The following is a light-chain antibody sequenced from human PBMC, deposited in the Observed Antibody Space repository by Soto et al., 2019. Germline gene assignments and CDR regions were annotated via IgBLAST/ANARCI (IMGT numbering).Light chain of an antibody. Sequence: TQSPATLSLSPGEGATLSCRASQNIRNNLACYQQKPGQAPRLLLYGVSTRAAGIPARFSDSGSAPEFSLTISSLQSEDFAVYYCQEYNNWPPMTFGQGTKVDIK. CDR3: QEYNNWPPMT. CDR1: QNIRNN. CDR2: GVS. V-gene: IGKV3-15*01. J-gene: IGKJ1*01.